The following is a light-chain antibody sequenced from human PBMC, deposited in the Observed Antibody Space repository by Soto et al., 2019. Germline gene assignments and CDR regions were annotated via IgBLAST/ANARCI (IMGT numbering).Light chain of an antibody. Sequence: DIQVTQSPSSVSASVGDRVTITCRASQGIGDRLAWYQHKPGKAPQLLIQTASTLVSGVPSRFGGSGSGTDFLLTIDSLQPEDFATYYCLQVSNFPRTFGQGTKVEI. CDR2: TAS. J-gene: IGKJ1*01. CDR3: LQVSNFPRT. CDR1: QGIGDR. V-gene: IGKV1-12*01.